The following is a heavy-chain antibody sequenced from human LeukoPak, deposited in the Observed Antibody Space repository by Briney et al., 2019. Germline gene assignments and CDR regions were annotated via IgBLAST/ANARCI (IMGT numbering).Heavy chain of an antibody. Sequence: ASVTVSFTASGYTFTIYGISWVRQAPGQGVEWMGWISAYNGNTNYAQKLQGRVTMTTDTSTSTAYMELRSLRSDDTAVYYCARAGYSFHGDYLSNDYWGQGTLVTVSS. CDR2: ISAYNGNT. V-gene: IGHV1-18*01. CDR1: GYTFTIYG. J-gene: IGHJ4*02. D-gene: IGHD4-17*01. CDR3: ARAGYSFHGDYLSNDY.